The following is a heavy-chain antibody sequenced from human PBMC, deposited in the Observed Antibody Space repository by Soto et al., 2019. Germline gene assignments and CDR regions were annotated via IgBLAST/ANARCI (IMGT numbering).Heavy chain of an antibody. CDR2: IVVGSGNT. J-gene: IGHJ6*02. Sequence: SVKVSCKASGFTFTSSAVQWVRQARGQRLEWIGWIVVGSGNTNYALKFQERVTITRDMSTSTAYMELSSLRSEDTAVYYCAADCSGGSCYSGGHYYYGMDVWGQGTTVTVSS. D-gene: IGHD2-15*01. CDR3: AADCSGGSCYSGGHYYYGMDV. V-gene: IGHV1-58*01. CDR1: GFTFTSSA.